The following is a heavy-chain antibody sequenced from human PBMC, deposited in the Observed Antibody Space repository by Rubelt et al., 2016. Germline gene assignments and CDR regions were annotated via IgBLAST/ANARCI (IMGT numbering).Heavy chain of an antibody. CDR2: IYSDVSSI. D-gene: IGHD1-7*01. CDR3: VRAPGTTVRFGFNP. CDR1: GFSFSMCW. Sequence: GSLRLSCAASGFSFSMCWMHWVRQVTGKGLVWVSRIYSDVSSITYADSVKGRFTLYRDNANNTLYLQMSSLRAEDTAVYYCVRAPGTTVRFGFNPCGQGTLVTVYS. V-gene: IGHV3-74*01. J-gene: IGHJ5*02.